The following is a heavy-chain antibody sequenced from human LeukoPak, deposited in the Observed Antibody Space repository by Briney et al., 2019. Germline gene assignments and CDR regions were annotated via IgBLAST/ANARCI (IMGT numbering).Heavy chain of an antibody. CDR2: INHSGST. V-gene: IGHV4-34*01. CDR3: RMDSSSPTYYYYGMDV. J-gene: IGHJ6*02. CDR1: GGSFSGYY. Sequence: PSETLSLTCAVYGGSFSGYYWSWIRQPPGKGLEWIGEINHSGSTNYNPSLKSRVTISVDTSKNQFPLKLSSVTAADTAVYYCRMDSSSPTYYYYGMDVWGQGTTVTVSS. D-gene: IGHD6-13*01.